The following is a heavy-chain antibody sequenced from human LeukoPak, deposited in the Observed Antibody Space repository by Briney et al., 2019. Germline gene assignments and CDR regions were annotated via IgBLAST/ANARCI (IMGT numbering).Heavy chain of an antibody. V-gene: IGHV2-5*02. Sequence: SGPTLVNPTQTLTLTCTFSGFSLSTSGVGVGWIRQPPGKALEWLALIYWDDDKRYTPSLKSRLTITKDTSKNQVVLTMTNMDPVDTATYYCARAYYYGSGITYWGQGTLVTVSS. CDR3: ARAYYYGSGITY. CDR1: GFSLSTSGVG. D-gene: IGHD3-10*01. CDR2: IYWDDDK. J-gene: IGHJ4*02.